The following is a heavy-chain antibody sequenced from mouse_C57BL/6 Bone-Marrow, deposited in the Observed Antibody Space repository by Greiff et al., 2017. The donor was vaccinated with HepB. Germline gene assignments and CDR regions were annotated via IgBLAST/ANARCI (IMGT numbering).Heavy chain of an antibody. CDR1: GFSLTSYG. D-gene: IGHD1-1*01. CDR3: AKNGGVTTVVATRAYYAMDY. CDR2: IWRGGST. Sequence: VQLQQSGPGLVQPSQSLSITCTVSGFSLTSYGIHWVRQSPGKGLEWLGVIWRGGSTDYNAAFMSRLSITKDNSKSQVFFKMNSLQADDTAIYYCAKNGGVTTVVATRAYYAMDYWGQGTSVTVSS. V-gene: IGHV2-5*01. J-gene: IGHJ4*01.